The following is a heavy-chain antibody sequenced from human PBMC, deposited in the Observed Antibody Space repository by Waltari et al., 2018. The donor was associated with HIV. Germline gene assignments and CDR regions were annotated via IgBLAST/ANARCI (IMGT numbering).Heavy chain of an antibody. CDR3: ARDLGPTYGDYGDY. D-gene: IGHD4-17*01. CDR2: IKQDGTEK. V-gene: IGHV3-7*01. J-gene: IGHJ4*02. Sequence: EVQLVESGGGLVQPGGSLRLSCAASGFTFSRSWMTWVRQAPGKGLEWVANIKQDGTEKYYVDSVKGRFTISRDNAKNSLYLQMNSLRAEDTAVYYCARDLGPTYGDYGDYWGQGTLVTVSS. CDR1: GFTFSRSW.